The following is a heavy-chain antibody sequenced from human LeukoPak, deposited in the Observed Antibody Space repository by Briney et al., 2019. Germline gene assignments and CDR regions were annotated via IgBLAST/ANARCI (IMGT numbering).Heavy chain of an antibody. V-gene: IGHV3-30-3*01. CDR1: GFTFSSYA. D-gene: IGHD6-13*01. Sequence: GRSLRLSCAASGFTFSSYAMHWVRQAPGKGLEWVAVISYDGSNKYYADSVKGRFTISRDNSKNTLYLQMNSLRAEDTAVYYCARSFGGEQQLGYYYYYDMDVWGQGTTVTVSS. CDR3: ARSFGGEQQLGYYYYYDMDV. J-gene: IGHJ6*02. CDR2: ISYDGSNK.